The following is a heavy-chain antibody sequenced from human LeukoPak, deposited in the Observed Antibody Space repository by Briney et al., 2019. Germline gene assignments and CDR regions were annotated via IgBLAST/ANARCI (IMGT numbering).Heavy chain of an antibody. D-gene: IGHD2-15*01. CDR2: IYYSGST. CDR1: GGSISSGF. J-gene: IGHJ4*02. V-gene: IGHV4-59*08. CDR3: ARQAYCSGSSCNPFDY. Sequence: SETLSLTCTVSGGSISSGFWSWIRQPPGKGLEWIGYIYYSGSTNYNPSLKSRVTISIDTSKSQFSLKLSSVTAADTAVYYCARQAYCSGSSCNPFDYWGQGTLVTVSS.